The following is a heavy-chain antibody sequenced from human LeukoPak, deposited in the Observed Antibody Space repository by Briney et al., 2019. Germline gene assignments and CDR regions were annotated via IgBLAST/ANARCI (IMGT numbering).Heavy chain of an antibody. CDR2: IYYSGST. CDR1: GGSISSYY. Sequence: SETLSLTCTVSGGSISSYYWSWIRQPPGKGLEWIGYIYYSGSTNYNPSLKSRVTISVDTSKNQFSLKLSSVTAADTAVYYCASSRSGGSRYPYRFDPWGQGTLVTVSS. D-gene: IGHD2-15*01. J-gene: IGHJ5*02. CDR3: ASSRSGGSRYPYRFDP. V-gene: IGHV4-59*01.